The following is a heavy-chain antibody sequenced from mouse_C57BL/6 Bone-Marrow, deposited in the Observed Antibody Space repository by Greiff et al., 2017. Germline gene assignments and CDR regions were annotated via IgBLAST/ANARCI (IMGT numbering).Heavy chain of an antibody. Sequence: SGPVLVKPGASVKMSCKASGYTFTDYYMNWVKQSHGKSLEWIGVINPYNGGTSYNQKFKGKATLTVDKSSSTAYMELNSLTSEDSAVYYCATQGDGPFAYWGQGTLVTVSA. J-gene: IGHJ3*01. CDR1: GYTFTDYY. V-gene: IGHV1-19*01. CDR2: INPYNGGT. CDR3: ATQGDGPFAY. D-gene: IGHD3-1*01.